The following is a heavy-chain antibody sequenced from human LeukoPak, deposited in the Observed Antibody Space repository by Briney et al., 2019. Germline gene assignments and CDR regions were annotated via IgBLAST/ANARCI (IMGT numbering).Heavy chain of an antibody. CDR3: ARVAYYYDSRAPYYFDY. CDR2: INHSGST. D-gene: IGHD3-22*01. Sequence: SETLSLTCAVYGGSFSGHYWSWIRQPPGKGLEWIGEINHSGSTNYNPSLKSRVTISVDTSKNQFSLKLSSVTAADTAVYYCARVAYYYDSRAPYYFDYWGQGTLVTVSS. J-gene: IGHJ4*02. V-gene: IGHV4-34*01. CDR1: GGSFSGHY.